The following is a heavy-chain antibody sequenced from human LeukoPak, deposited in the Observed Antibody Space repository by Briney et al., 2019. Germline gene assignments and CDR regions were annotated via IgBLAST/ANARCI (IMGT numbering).Heavy chain of an antibody. Sequence: GASVKVSCKASGYTFTGYYMHWVRQAPGKGLEWMGGFDSEDGKTIFAQKFQGRVTMTEDTSTDTAYMELSSLRSEDTAVYFCATVLGYCIGTTCYHVDYYGMDAWGQGTTVTVSS. J-gene: IGHJ6*01. CDR2: FDSEDGKT. V-gene: IGHV1-24*01. CDR3: ATVLGYCIGTTCYHVDYYGMDA. CDR1: GYTFTGYY. D-gene: IGHD2-2*01.